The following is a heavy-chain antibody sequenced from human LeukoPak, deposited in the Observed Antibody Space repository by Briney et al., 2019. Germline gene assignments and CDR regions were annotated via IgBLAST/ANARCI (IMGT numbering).Heavy chain of an antibody. CDR2: IRSKANSYAT. CDR1: GFTFSGSA. J-gene: IGHJ3*02. V-gene: IGHV3-73*01. CDR3: TCPNCSSTSCYSLAFDI. Sequence: GGSLRLSCAASGFTFSGSAMHWVRQASGKGLEWVGRIRSKANSYATAYAASVKGRFTISRDDSKNTAYLQMNSLKTEDTAVYYCTCPNCSSTSCYSLAFDIWGQGTMVTVSS. D-gene: IGHD2-2*01.